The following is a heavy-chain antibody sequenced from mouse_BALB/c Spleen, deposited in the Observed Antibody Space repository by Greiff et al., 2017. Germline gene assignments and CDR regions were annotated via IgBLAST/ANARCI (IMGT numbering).Heavy chain of an antibody. V-gene: IGHV14-3*02. Sequence: VHVKQSGAELVKPGASVKLSCTASGFNIKDTYMHWVKQRPEQGLEWIGRIDPANGNTKYDPKFQGKATITADTSSNTAYLQLSSLTSEDTAVYYCARSAPKYYFDYWGQGTTLTVSS. J-gene: IGHJ2*01. CDR1: GFNIKDTY. CDR3: ARSAPKYYFDY. CDR2: IDPANGNT.